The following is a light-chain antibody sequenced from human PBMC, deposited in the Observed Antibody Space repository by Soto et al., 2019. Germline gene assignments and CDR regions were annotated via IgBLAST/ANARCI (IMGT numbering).Light chain of an antibody. Sequence: IVLTQSPGTLSLSPGERATLSCRASQSLTNTDVAWYQQRPGQSPRLLIFGAAVRATGIPERFSGSGSGTEFTLTISSLQSEDFAVYYCQQYNDWPPWTFGQGTKVDIK. CDR3: QQYNDWPPWT. J-gene: IGKJ1*01. V-gene: IGKV3D-15*01. CDR2: GAA. CDR1: QSLTNTD.